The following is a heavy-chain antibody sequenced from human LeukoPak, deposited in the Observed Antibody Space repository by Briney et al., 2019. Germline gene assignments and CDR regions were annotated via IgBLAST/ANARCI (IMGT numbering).Heavy chain of an antibody. CDR1: GFTFSSYA. J-gene: IGHJ4*02. CDR3: AKDSQYYDFWSGSVRTLYYFDY. V-gene: IGHV3-23*01. CDR2: ISGSGGST. Sequence: SGGSLRLSCAASGFTFSSYAMSWVRQAPGKGLEWVSAISGSGGSTYYADSVKGRFTISRDNSKNTLYLQMNSLRAEDTAVYYCAKDSQYYDFWSGSVRTLYYFDYWGQGTLVTVSS. D-gene: IGHD3-3*01.